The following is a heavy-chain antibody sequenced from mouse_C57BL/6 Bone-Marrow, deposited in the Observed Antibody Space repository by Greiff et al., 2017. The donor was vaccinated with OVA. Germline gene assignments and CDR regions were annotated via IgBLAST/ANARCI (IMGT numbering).Heavy chain of an antibody. CDR1: GFNIKNTY. J-gene: IGHJ2*01. D-gene: IGHD2-14*01. V-gene: IGHV14-3*01. CDR2: IDPANGNT. CDR3: ARVGGVRPLFDY. Sequence: EVKLEESVAELVRPGASVKLSCTASGFNIKNTYMHWVKQRPEQGLEWIGRIDPANGNTKYAPKFQGQATITADTSSNTASLQLSCLTSEDTAIYYCARVGGVRPLFDYWGQGTTLTVSS.